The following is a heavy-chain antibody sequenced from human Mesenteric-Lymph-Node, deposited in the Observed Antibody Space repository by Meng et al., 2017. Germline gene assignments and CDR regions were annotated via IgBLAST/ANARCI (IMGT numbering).Heavy chain of an antibody. V-gene: IGHV6-1*01. CDR2: TYYRSKWSS. CDR3: ARKAVAVGTFDY. D-gene: IGHD6-19*01. J-gene: IGHJ4*02. Sequence: QAGPGRVKPPQTLSLTCAISGDSVSSNSAAWNWIRQSPSRGLEWLGRTYYRSKWSSDYAVSVRSRITINADTSKNQFSLQLNSVTPEDTAVYYCARKAVAVGTFDYWGQGTLVTVSS. CDR1: GDSVSSNSAA.